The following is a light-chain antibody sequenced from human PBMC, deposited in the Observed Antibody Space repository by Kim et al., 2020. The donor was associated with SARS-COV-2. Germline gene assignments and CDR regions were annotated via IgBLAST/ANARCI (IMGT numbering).Light chain of an antibody. CDR3: QQYGSSPYT. J-gene: IGKJ2*01. V-gene: IGKV3-20*01. CDR1: QSVSSSY. Sequence: LAPGERATRSCRASQSVSSSYLAWYQQKPGQAPRLLIYGASSRATGIPDRFSGSGSGTDFTLTISRLEPEDFAVYYCQQYGSSPYTFGQGTKLEI. CDR2: GAS.